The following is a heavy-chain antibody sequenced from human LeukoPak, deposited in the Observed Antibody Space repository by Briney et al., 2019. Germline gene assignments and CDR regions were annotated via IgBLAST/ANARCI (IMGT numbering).Heavy chain of an antibody. Sequence: SETLSLTCTASGGSISSSSYYWGWIRQPPGKGLEWIGSIYYSGSTYYNPSLKSRVTISVDTSKNQFSLKLSSVTAADTAVYYCARLKMAKIDYWAREPWSPSPQ. CDR3: ARLKMAKIDY. CDR2: IYYSGST. V-gene: IGHV4-39*01. D-gene: IGHD5-24*01. CDR1: GGSISSSSYY. J-gene: IGHJ4*02.